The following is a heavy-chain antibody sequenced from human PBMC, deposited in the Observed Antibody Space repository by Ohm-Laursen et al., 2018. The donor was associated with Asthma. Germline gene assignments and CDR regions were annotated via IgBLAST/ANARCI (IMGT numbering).Heavy chain of an antibody. Sequence: SLRLSCSASQFSFDRFAMHWVHQTPGRGLESVATIWSDGGNKFYADSVKGQFTISRDNSKNTLFLQMESLRAEDTAVYYCARDVKGSMDMWGQGTRVTVSS. J-gene: IGHJ4*02. V-gene: IGHV3-33*01. D-gene: IGHD1-26*01. CDR1: QFSFDRFA. CDR3: ARDVKGSMDM. CDR2: IWSDGGNK.